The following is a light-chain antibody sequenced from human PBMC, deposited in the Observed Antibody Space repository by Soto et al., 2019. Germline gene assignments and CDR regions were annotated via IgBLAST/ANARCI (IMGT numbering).Light chain of an antibody. CDR2: KAS. CDR1: QSISSW. V-gene: IGKV1-5*03. J-gene: IGKJ1*01. CDR3: QQYGSSSPWT. Sequence: DIQMTQSPSTLSASVGDRVTITCRASQSISSWLAWYQQKPGKAPKLLIYKASSLETGVPSGFSGSGSGTEFTPIISSLQPDDFASYYCQQYGSSSPWTFGQGPKVEIK.